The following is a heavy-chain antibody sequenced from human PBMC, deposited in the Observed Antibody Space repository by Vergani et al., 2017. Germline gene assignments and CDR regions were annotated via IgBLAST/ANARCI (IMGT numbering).Heavy chain of an antibody. V-gene: IGHV4-38-2*01. CDR1: GYSISSGYY. CDR3: ARRFSVSLDY. CDR2: IYHSGST. Sequence: QVQLQESGPGLVKPSETLSLTCAVSGYSISSGYYWGWIRQPPGKGLEWIGSIYHSGSTYYNPSLKSRVTISVDTSKNQFSLKLSSVTAADTAVYYCARRFSVSLDYWGQGTLVTVSS. D-gene: IGHD1-26*01. J-gene: IGHJ4*02.